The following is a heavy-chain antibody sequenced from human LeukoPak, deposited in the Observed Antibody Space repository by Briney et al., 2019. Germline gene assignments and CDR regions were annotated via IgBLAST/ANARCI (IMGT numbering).Heavy chain of an antibody. CDR2: INPSGGST. D-gene: IGHD5-12*01. CDR1: GYTFTSYY. Sequence: ASVKVSCKASGYTFTSYYMHWVRQAPGQGLEWMGIINPSGGSTSYAQKFQGRVTMTRDTSTSTVHMELSSLRSEDTAVYYCARAGLDSGYVGDFDYWGQGTLVTVSS. J-gene: IGHJ4*02. V-gene: IGHV1-46*01. CDR3: ARAGLDSGYVGDFDY.